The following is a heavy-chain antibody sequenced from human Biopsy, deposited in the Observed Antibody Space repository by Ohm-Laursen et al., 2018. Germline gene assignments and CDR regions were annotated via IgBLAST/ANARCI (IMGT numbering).Heavy chain of an antibody. J-gene: IGHJ6*02. CDR1: GASVNTFDFY. Sequence: LQTLSLTCAVSGASVNTFDFYWAWIRQPPGKGLEWIGYIFYSGTTKYNPSLQRRVRLSLDTANNQFSLTLRSVSAADTATYYCARAYYYGAGSFYSPWMEVCGQGTTVSVS. CDR3: ARAYYYGAGSFYSPWMEV. D-gene: IGHD3-10*01. V-gene: IGHV4-61*08. CDR2: IFYSGTT.